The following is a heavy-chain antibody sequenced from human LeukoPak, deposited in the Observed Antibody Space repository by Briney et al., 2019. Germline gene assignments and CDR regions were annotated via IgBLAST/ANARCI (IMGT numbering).Heavy chain of an antibody. D-gene: IGHD3-10*01. CDR2: ISGSGGST. V-gene: IGHV3-23*01. J-gene: IGHJ4*02. CDR1: GFPFSSYA. CDR3: AKAVWFGELFGPVDY. Sequence: GGSLRVSCAASGFPFSSYAMSWVRQAPGKRLEWVSAISGSGGSTYYADSVKGRFTISRDNSKNTLYLQMNSLRAEDTAVYYCAKAVWFGELFGPVDYWGQGTLVTVSS.